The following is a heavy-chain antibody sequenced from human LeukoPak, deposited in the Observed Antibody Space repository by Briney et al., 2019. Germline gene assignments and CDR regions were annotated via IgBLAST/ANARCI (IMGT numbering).Heavy chain of an antibody. D-gene: IGHD2-15*01. J-gene: IGHJ4*02. CDR2: ISSSGSTI. Sequence: PGGSLRLSCAASGFTFSSYEMNWVRQAPGKGLESGSYISSSGSTIYYADSVKGRFTISRDNAKNSLYLQMNSLRAEDTAVYYCARGGSGVVAAALLFFYWGQGTLVTVSS. CDR3: ARGGSGVVAAALLFFY. V-gene: IGHV3-48*03. CDR1: GFTFSSYE.